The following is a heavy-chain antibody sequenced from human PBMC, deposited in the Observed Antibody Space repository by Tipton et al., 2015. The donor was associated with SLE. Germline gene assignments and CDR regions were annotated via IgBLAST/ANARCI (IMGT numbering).Heavy chain of an antibody. J-gene: IGHJ4*02. CDR3: ATGLGANDF. CDR1: GFTFSSYA. CDR2: ISGGGDAT. V-gene: IGHV3-23*01. D-gene: IGHD1-26*01. Sequence: SLRLSCAASGFTFSSYAMSWVRQAPGKGLEWVSAISGGGDATYYADSVKGRFTISRDNSKNTLYLQMNSLRAEDTAVYYCATGLGANDFWGQGTLVTVSS.